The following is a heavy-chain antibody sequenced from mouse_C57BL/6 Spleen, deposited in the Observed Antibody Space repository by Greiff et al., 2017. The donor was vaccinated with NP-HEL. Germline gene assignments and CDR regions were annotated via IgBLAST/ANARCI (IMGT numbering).Heavy chain of an antibody. D-gene: IGHD1-1*01. V-gene: IGHV1-52*01. Sequence: VQLQQPGAELVRPGSSVKLSCKASGYTFTSYWMHWVKQRPIQGLEWIGNIYPSDSETHYNQKFKDKATLTVDKSSSTAYMQLSSLTSEDSAVYYCSRHPITTVPSVWAMDYWGQGTSVTVSS. CDR1: GYTFTSYW. CDR3: SRHPITTVPSVWAMDY. J-gene: IGHJ4*01. CDR2: IYPSDSET.